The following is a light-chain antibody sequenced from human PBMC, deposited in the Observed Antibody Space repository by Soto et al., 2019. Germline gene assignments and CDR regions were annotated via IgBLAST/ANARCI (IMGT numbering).Light chain of an antibody. CDR1: QSVSTNN. V-gene: IGKV3-20*01. Sequence: IVLTQSPGTLSSSPGERATLSCRASQSVSTNNLAWYQQRPGQAPRLLIYGASRRATGIPDRFSGSGSETDFTLTISRLETEHLAVYSCQQYDNSVWTFGQGTKVDIK. J-gene: IGKJ1*01. CDR3: QQYDNSVWT. CDR2: GAS.